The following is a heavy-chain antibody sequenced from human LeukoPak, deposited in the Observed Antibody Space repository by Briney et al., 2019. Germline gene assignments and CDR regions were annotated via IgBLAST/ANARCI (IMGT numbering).Heavy chain of an antibody. J-gene: IGHJ5*02. V-gene: IGHV1-18*01. CDR1: GYTFTSYG. CDR2: ISAYNGNT. D-gene: IGHD2-21*02. Sequence: ASVKVSCKASGYTFTSYGFNWVRQPPAPGHEWMGLISAYNGNTNYAQKLQCRVTMTTGTSTSTAYMKLRSLRSDDTAVYYCARELSYLRPVVTGVYNWFDPWGQGTLVTVSS. CDR3: ARELSYLRPVVTGVYNWFDP.